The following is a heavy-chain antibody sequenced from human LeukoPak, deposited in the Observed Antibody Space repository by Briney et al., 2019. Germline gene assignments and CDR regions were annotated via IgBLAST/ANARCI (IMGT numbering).Heavy chain of an antibody. CDR3: AKDFGYCSSTSCHLFDY. CDR2: ISGSGGST. V-gene: IGHV3-23*01. Sequence: GGSLRLSCAASGFTFSSYAMSWVRQAPGKGLEWVSAISGSGGSTYYADSVKGRFTISRDNSKNTLYLQMNSLRAEDTAVYYCAKDFGYCSSTSCHLFDYWGQGTLVTVSS. J-gene: IGHJ4*02. D-gene: IGHD2-2*03. CDR1: GFTFSSYA.